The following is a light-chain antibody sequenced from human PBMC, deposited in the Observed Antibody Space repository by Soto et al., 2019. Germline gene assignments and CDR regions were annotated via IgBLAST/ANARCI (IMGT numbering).Light chain of an antibody. CDR2: GDN. V-gene: IGLV1-44*01. CDR1: SSNIGGNT. J-gene: IGLJ1*01. CDR3: AAWDDSLNAFV. Sequence: QSVLTQPPSASGAPGQRVTISCSGSSSNIGGNTVNWYQQLPGAAPKILIYGDNQRPSGVPDRFSVSKSGTSASLAISGLRSEDEADYYCAAWDDSLNAFVFGTGTKVTAL.